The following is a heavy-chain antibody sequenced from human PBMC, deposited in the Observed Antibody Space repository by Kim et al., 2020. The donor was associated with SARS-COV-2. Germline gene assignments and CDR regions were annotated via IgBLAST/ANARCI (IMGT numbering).Heavy chain of an antibody. D-gene: IGHD3-10*01. CDR1: GGSISSSSYY. CDR3: ASRPFGELFYY. J-gene: IGHJ4*02. Sequence: SETLSLTCTVSGGSISSSSYYWGWIRQPPGKGLEWVGSRSYSGSTYYNPSLKSRVTISVDTSKNQFSLKLSSVTAADTAVYFCASRPFGELFYYWGQGTLVTVSS. V-gene: IGHV4-39*01. CDR2: RSYSGST.